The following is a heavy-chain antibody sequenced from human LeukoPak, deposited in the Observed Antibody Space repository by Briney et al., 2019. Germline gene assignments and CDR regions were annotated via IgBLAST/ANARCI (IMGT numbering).Heavy chain of an antibody. CDR1: GYTFSSYH. CDR2: INPSFNPGVDVT. CDR3: ARAWESIAGYYFDY. D-gene: IGHD1-26*01. Sequence: ASVKVSCKASGYTFSSYHIHWVRQAPGQGLEWMGKINPSFNPGVDVTSYAQKFQGRVTMTRDTSTNTVYMELSSLRSEDTAVYYCARAWESIAGYYFDYWGQGTLVTVSS. V-gene: IGHV1-46*01. J-gene: IGHJ4*02.